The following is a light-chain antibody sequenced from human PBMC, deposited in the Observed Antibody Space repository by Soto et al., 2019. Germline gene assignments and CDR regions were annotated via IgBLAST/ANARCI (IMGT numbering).Light chain of an antibody. J-gene: IGKJ1*01. CDR1: QSVSSSY. CDR3: QQYGSSGT. V-gene: IGKV3-20*01. Sequence: EIVLTQSPGTLSLSPGERATLSCRASQSVSSSYLAWYQQKPGQAPRLLIYGASSRATGIPDRFSGSGSGTEFTLTISGLQSEDFAVYYCQQYGSSGTFGQGTKVDIK. CDR2: GAS.